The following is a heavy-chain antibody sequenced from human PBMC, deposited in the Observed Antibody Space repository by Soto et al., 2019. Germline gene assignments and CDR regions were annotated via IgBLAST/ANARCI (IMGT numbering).Heavy chain of an antibody. V-gene: IGHV3-23*01. CDR1: GFTFSSYA. D-gene: IGHD3-3*01. J-gene: IGHJ6*03. Sequence: PGGSLRLSCAASGFTFSSYAMSWVRQAPGKGLEWVSAISGSGGSTYYADSVKGRFTISRDNSKNTLYLQMNSLRAEDTAVYYCAKGPDFWSGYYTYYYYYMDVWGKGTTVTVSS. CDR3: AKGPDFWSGYYTYYYYYMDV. CDR2: ISGSGGST.